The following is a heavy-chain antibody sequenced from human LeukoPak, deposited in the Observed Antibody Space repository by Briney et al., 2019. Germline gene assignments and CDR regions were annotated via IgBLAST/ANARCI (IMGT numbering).Heavy chain of an antibody. Sequence: SETLSLTCTVSGDSISTSSYYWGWVRLTPGKGLEWLGSIYYSGITHYNPSLKSRLTIYVDTSRNQFSLHLFSVTAADTAVFYCARSDYYDYRQIDYWGQGTLVTVSS. D-gene: IGHD3-16*01. CDR2: IYYSGIT. CDR3: ARSDYYDYRQIDY. V-gene: IGHV4-39*01. CDR1: GDSISTSSYY. J-gene: IGHJ4*02.